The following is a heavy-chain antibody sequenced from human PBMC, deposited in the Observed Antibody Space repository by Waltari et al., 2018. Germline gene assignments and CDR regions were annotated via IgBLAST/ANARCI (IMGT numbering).Heavy chain of an antibody. CDR3: AREGGTSGYSGFFDT. J-gene: IGHJ4*02. V-gene: IGHV3-30-3*01. D-gene: IGHD6-25*01. CDR1: GYTSSNHL. CDR2: ITYDGFSK. Sequence: PLVESGGGVVQPGRFLRLSCAAPGYTSSNHLIHWVRRTPGKGLGLGAAITYDGFSKYYADSVKGRLTIAANTSKTTVNLQLNSLTNEDTAVYYCAREGGTSGYSGFFDTWGPGTQVTVSS.